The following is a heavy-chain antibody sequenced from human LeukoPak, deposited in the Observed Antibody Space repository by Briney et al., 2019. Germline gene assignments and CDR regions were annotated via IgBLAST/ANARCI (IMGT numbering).Heavy chain of an antibody. CDR3: ERAFWTGYLDY. V-gene: IGHV4-4*09. CDR1: GGSISSYY. Sequence: SETLSLTCTVSGGSISSYYWSWIRQPPGKGLEWIGYFYGSGSTNYNPSLRSRVTISADTSNNQTSLKLTSVTAADTAIYYCERAFWTGYLDYWGEGTLVTVS. J-gene: IGHJ4*02. D-gene: IGHD3/OR15-3a*01. CDR2: FYGSGST.